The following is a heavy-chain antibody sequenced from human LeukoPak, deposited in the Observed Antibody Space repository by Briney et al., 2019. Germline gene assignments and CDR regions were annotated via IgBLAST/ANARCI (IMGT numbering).Heavy chain of an antibody. CDR1: GFTFSSYS. CDR2: ISSSSSYI. D-gene: IGHD2-2*01. Sequence: PGGFLRLSCAASGFTFSSYSMNWVRQAPGKGLEWVSSISSSSSYIYYADSVKGRFTISRDNAKNSLYLQMNSLRAEDTAVYYCARVRTYCSSTSCYDGGFYHYMDVWGKGTTVTVSS. CDR3: ARVRTYCSSTSCYDGGFYHYMDV. V-gene: IGHV3-21*01. J-gene: IGHJ6*03.